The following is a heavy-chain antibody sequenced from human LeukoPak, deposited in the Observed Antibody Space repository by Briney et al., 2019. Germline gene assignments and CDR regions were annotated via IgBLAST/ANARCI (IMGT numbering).Heavy chain of an antibody. CDR1: GYTFTGYY. CDR3: ARSRIFEVGLTGLDY. V-gene: IGHV1-2*02. D-gene: IGHD3-3*02. CDR2: INPYSGDI. Sequence: ASVKVSCKAFGYTFTGYYIHWVRQAPGQGLEWMGWINPYSGDINYAQKFEGRVAVTRDTPITTAYMELSSLTSDDTALYYCARSRIFEVGLTGLDYWGQGTLVSVSS. J-gene: IGHJ4*02.